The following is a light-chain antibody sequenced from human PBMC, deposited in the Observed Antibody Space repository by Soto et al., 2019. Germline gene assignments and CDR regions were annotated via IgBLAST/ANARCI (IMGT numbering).Light chain of an antibody. CDR3: QQYDDWSPII. J-gene: IGKJ5*01. Sequence: EIVLTQAPAALSVSPGATATLSCRASQSIGTTVAWYQQRPGQVPRLLIYGASTRASGIPARFSASGSGTEFTLTITGVQSEDSALHHCQQYDDWSPIIFGQGTRL. CDR2: GAS. V-gene: IGKV3-15*01. CDR1: QSIGTT.